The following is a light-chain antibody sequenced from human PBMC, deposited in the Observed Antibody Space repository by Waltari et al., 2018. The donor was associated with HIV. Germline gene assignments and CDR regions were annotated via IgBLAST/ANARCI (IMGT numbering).Light chain of an antibody. J-gene: IGLJ3*02. CDR1: SSDIGAYDF. V-gene: IGLV2-8*01. Sequence: QSALPQPPSASGSLGQSVTISCPGSSSDIGAYDFVSWFQQHPHSAPKLLLYEVTRRPSTVSARFSGSRSGNTAFLTVAGLQPDDEATYFCSSYGDSLRVLFGGGTNVTVL. CDR2: EVT. CDR3: SSYGDSLRVL.